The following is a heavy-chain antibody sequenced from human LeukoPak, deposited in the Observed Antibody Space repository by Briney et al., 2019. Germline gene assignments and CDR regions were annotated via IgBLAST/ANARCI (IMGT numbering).Heavy chain of an antibody. CDR2: ISWNSGSI. Sequence: SLRPSCAASGFTFDDYAMHWVRQAPGKGLEWVSGISWNSGSIGYADSVKGRFTISRDNAKNSLYLQMNSLRAEDTALYYCAKDRGATASFDYWGQGTLVTVSS. V-gene: IGHV3-9*01. J-gene: IGHJ4*02. CDR3: AKDRGATASFDY. CDR1: GFTFDDYA. D-gene: IGHD2-21*02.